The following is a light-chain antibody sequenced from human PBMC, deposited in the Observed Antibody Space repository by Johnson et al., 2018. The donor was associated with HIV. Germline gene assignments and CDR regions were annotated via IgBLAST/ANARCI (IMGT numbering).Light chain of an antibody. J-gene: IGLJ1*01. V-gene: IGLV1-51*01. Sequence: QAVLTQPPSVSAAPGQKVTISCSGSSSNIENNYVSWYQQLPGTAPKLLIYDSNKRPSGIPDRFSGSKSGTSATLGITGLQTGDEADYYCGTWDTRLGAQYAFGSRTKVTVL. CDR1: SSNIENNY. CDR3: GTWDTRLGAQYA. CDR2: DSN.